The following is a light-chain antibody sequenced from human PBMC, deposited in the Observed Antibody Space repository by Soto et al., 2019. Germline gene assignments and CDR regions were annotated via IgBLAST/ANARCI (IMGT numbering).Light chain of an antibody. CDR3: QQYNSYHWT. Sequence: DIQMTQSPSTLSASVGDRVTITCRASQSISSWLAWYQQKPGKAPKFLIYDASNLESGAPSRFSGSGSGTEFTLTISSLQPDDFATYYCQQYNSYHWTFGQGTKVEIK. CDR2: DAS. V-gene: IGKV1-5*01. J-gene: IGKJ1*01. CDR1: QSISSW.